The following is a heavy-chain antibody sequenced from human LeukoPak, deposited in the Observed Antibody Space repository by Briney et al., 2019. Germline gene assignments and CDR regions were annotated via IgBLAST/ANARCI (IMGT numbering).Heavy chain of an antibody. CDR1: EYTFTNYW. Sequence: TTGESLKISCKASEYTFTNYWIAWVRQLPGKGLEYMGIIYPGDSDTRYTPSFQGQVTISADKSIRTAYLQWSSLKASDTAIYYCARREGTAYSSSWYPFDLWGQGTMVTVSS. V-gene: IGHV5-51*01. CDR2: IYPGDSDT. J-gene: IGHJ4*02. D-gene: IGHD6-13*01. CDR3: ARREGTAYSSSWYPFDL.